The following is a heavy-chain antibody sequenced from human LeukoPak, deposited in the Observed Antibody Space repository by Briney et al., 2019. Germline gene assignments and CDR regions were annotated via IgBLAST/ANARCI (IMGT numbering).Heavy chain of an antibody. CDR3: ALFYYYDSSGYLDY. CDR1: GYTLTELS. Sequence: ASVKVSCKVSGYTLTELSMYWVRQAPGKGLEWMGGFDPEDGETIYAQKFQGRVTMTEDTSTDTAYMELSSLRSEDTAVYYCALFYYYDSSGYLDYWGQGTLVTVSS. D-gene: IGHD3-22*01. CDR2: FDPEDGET. V-gene: IGHV1-24*01. J-gene: IGHJ4*02.